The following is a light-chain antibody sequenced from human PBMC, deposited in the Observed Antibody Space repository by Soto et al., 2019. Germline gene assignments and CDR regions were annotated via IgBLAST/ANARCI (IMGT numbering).Light chain of an antibody. CDR1: QGISRY. CDR2: AAS. J-gene: IGKJ2*01. V-gene: IGKV1-39*01. Sequence: DIQMTQSPSSLSASVGDRVTITCRASQGISRYLNWYQQKPGKAPKVLLYAASNLESGVPSRFSGSGSGTDFSLTISSLQAGDFATYFCQETFTAPYTFGQGTKLEIK. CDR3: QETFTAPYT.